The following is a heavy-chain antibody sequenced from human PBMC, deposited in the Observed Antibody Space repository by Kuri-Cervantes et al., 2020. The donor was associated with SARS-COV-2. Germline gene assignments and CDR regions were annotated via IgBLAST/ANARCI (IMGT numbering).Heavy chain of an antibody. CDR2: INHSGST. CDR1: GGSFSGYY. V-gene: IGHV4-34*01. D-gene: IGHD3-10*01. J-gene: IGHJ3*02. Sequence: ESLKISCAVYGGSFSGYYWSWIRQPPGKGLEWIGEINHSGSTNYNPSLKSRVTISVDTSKNQFSLKLSSVTAADTAVYYCARGPRRRLLWFGGLLSYAFDIWGQGTMVTVSS. CDR3: ARGPRRRLLWFGGLLSYAFDI.